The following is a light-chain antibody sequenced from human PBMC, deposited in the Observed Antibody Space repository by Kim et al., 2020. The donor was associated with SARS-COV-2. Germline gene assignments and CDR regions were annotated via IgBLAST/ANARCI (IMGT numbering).Light chain of an antibody. V-gene: IGKV3-15*01. CDR1: QTVSGN. J-gene: IGKJ2*01. CDR2: GAL. CDR3: QQYANWQPYT. Sequence: VFPGAIATLSGRASQTVSGNLAWYQQKPGQAPRLLNYGALTRATGIPVRFTGSGSGTEFTLTISSLQSEDSAIYYCQQYANWQPYTFGQGTKLEI.